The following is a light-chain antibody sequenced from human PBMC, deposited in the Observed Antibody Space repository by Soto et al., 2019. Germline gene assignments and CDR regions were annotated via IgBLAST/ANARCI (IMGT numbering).Light chain of an antibody. CDR3: QHYAGSPST. CDR1: QSISSTY. V-gene: IGKV3-20*01. J-gene: IGKJ5*01. Sequence: GERVDLAGRLSQSISSTYLAWFQQKPGQAPRLLLYGASSRATGIPDRFSGSGSGTDVTRMISRLSPETFVLFYWQHYAGSPSTFGLGTQLDIK. CDR2: GAS.